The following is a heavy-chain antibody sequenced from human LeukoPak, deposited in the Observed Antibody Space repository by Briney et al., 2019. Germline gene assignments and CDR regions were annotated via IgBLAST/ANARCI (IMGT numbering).Heavy chain of an antibody. CDR3: ARGALGLELRAGVPAGFDP. CDR1: GDSVSSNSAA. V-gene: IGHV6-1*01. J-gene: IGHJ5*02. CDR2: TYYRSKWYN. D-gene: IGHD1-7*01. Sequence: SQTLSLTCAISGDSVSSNSAAWNWIRQSPSRGLEWLGRTYYRSKWYNDYAVSVKSRITINPDTSKNQFSLQLNSVTPEDTAVYYCARGALGLELRAGVPAGFDPWGQGTLVTVSS.